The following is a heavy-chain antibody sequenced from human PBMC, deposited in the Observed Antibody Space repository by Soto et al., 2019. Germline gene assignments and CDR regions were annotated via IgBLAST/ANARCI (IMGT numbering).Heavy chain of an antibody. CDR1: GESVSSGYYY. J-gene: IGHJ6*02. CDR2: ILSSGRN. V-gene: IGHV4-61*01. CDR3: ARVVRCTRSGCYYLAMNV. D-gene: IGHD2-15*01. Sequence: PSETLSLTCSVSGESVSSGYYYWTWIRQPPGKGLEWIGSILSSGRNNYNPSLKSRVSMSVDTSKNQFSLRLTSVGAADTAIYFCARVVRCTRSGCYYLAMNVWGQGTTVTVSS.